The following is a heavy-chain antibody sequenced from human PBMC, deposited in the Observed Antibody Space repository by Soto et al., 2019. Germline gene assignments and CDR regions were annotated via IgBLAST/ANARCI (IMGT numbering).Heavy chain of an antibody. V-gene: IGHV3-23*01. J-gene: IGHJ4*02. CDR3: AKESRSKGYFDY. D-gene: IGHD2-15*01. CDR1: GFTFSSQA. Sequence: EVQLLESGGGLVQPGGSLRLSCAASGFTFSSQAMSWVRQAPGKGLAWVSAISGSGGSTYYADSVKGRFTISRDNSKNTLWLQMNSLRAEDTAVYYCAKESRSKGYFDYWGQGTLVTVSS. CDR2: ISGSGGST.